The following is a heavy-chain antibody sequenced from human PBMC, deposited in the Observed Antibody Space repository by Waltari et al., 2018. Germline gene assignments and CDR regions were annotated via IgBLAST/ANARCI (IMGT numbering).Heavy chain of an antibody. CDR3: AKERVGGGSYPDY. CDR2: SYSGGST. D-gene: IGHD1-26*01. Sequence: EVQLLESGGGLVQPGGSLRLSCAASGFTFSSYAMSWVRQAPGKGLEWVSVSYSGGSTYYADSVKGRFTISRDNSKNTLYLQMNSLRAEDTAVYYCAKERVGGGSYPDYWGQGTLVTVSS. CDR1: GFTFSSYA. V-gene: IGHV3-23*03. J-gene: IGHJ4*02.